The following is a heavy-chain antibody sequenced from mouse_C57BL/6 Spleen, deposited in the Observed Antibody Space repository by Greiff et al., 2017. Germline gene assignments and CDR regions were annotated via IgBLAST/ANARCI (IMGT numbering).Heavy chain of an antibody. V-gene: IGHV1-19*01. CDR2: INPYNGGT. CDR1: GYTFTDYY. Sequence: EVQLQQSGPVLVKPGASVKMSCKASGYTFTDYYMNWVKQSHGKSLEWIGVINPYNGGTSYTQKFKGKATLTVDKSSSTAYMELNSLTSEDSAVYYCARYDYDGYFDVWGTGTTVTVSS. CDR3: ARYDYDGYFDV. J-gene: IGHJ1*03. D-gene: IGHD2-4*01.